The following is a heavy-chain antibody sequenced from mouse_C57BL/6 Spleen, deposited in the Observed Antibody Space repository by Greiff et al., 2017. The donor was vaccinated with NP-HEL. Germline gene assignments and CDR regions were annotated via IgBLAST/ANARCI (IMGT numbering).Heavy chain of an antibody. D-gene: IGHD2-4*01. CDR1: GYAFTNYL. CDR2: INPGSGGT. V-gene: IGHV1-54*01. CDR3: ARDGYDYEDYFDY. Sequence: QVQLQQSGAELVRPGTSVKVSCKASGYAFTNYLIEWVKQRPGQGLEWIGVINPGSGGTNYNEKFKGKATLTADKSSSTAYMQLSSLTSEDSAVYFCARDGYDYEDYFDYWGQGTTLTVSS. J-gene: IGHJ2*01.